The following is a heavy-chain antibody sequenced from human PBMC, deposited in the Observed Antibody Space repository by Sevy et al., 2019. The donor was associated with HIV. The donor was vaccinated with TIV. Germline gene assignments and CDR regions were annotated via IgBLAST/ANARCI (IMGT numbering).Heavy chain of an antibody. V-gene: IGHV3-30*02. D-gene: IGHD2-15*01. J-gene: IGHJ3*02. CDR3: AKADVVVVGFGAFDI. CDR2: IRYDGSNK. Sequence: GGSLRLSCAASGFTFSSYGMHWVRQAPGKGLEWVAFIRYDGSNKYYADSVKGRFTISRDNSKNTLYLQMNSLRAEDTAVYYCAKADVVVVGFGAFDIWGQGTMVTV. CDR1: GFTFSSYG.